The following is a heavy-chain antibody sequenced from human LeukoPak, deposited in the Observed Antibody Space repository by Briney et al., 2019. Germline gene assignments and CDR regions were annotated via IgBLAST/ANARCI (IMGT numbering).Heavy chain of an antibody. D-gene: IGHD6-25*01. V-gene: IGHV3-48*01. J-gene: IGHJ6*03. CDR2: IGTSSTTI. Sequence: GGSLRLSCAASGFTFSNYAMNWVRQPPGKGLEWVSNIGTSSTTIYYADSVKGRFTISRDNAKNSLYLQMNSLRADDTAVYYCARFAAGGSYYYYMDVWGKGTAVTVSS. CDR1: GFTFSNYA. CDR3: ARFAAGGSYYYYMDV.